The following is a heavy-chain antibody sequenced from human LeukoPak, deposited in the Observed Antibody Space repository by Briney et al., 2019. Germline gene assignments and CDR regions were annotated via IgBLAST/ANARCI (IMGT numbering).Heavy chain of an antibody. V-gene: IGHV3-48*03. CDR2: ISTSGSSI. D-gene: IGHD6-19*01. CDR3: ARGRRYSSGWYFYFDY. J-gene: IGHJ4*02. Sequence: PGGSLRLSCAASGFTFSTYEINWVRQAPGKGLEWLSHISTSGSSIHYADSVKGRFTISRDNAKNSLYLQMNSLRVEDTAVYYCARGRRYSSGWYFYFDYWGQGTLVTVSS. CDR1: GFTFSTYE.